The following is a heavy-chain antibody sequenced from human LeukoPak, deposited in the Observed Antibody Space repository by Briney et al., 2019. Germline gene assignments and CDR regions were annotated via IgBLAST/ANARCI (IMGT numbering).Heavy chain of an antibody. CDR3: AKVAGPHSSWFPVDY. CDR2: ISGSGGST. J-gene: IGHJ4*02. Sequence: PGRSLRLSCAASGFTFSSYGMHWVRQAPGKGLEWVSAISGSGGSTYYADSVKGRFTISRDNSKNTLYLQMNSLRAEDTAVYYCAKVAGPHSSWFPVDYWGQGTLVTVSS. CDR1: GFTFSSYG. D-gene: IGHD3-10*01. V-gene: IGHV3-23*01.